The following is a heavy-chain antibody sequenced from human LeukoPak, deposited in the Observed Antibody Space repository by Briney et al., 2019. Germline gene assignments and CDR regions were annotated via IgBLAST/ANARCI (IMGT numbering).Heavy chain of an antibody. CDR1: GGSFSGYY. J-gene: IGHJ5*02. V-gene: IGHV4-34*01. CDR3: ARGWYGYNWFDP. CDR2: INHSGST. D-gene: IGHD6-13*01. Sequence: SETLSLTCAVYGGSFSGYYWSWIRQPPGKGLELFGEINHSGSTNYNPSLKSRVTISVDTSKNQFSLKLSSVTAADTAVYYCARGWYGYNWFDPWGQGTLVTVSS.